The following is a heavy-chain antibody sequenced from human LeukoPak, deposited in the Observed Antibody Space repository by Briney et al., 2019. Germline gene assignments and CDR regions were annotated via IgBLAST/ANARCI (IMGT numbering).Heavy chain of an antibody. D-gene: IGHD2-2*01. CDR3: ARSIVVVPAAANDY. Sequence: GGSLRLSCAASGFTFSSYSMNWVRQAPGKGLEWISYISRSGSTIYYADSVKGRFTISRDNAKSSLYLQINSLRAEDTAVYYCARSIVVVPAAANDYWGQGTLVTVSS. CDR2: ISRSGSTI. J-gene: IGHJ4*02. V-gene: IGHV3-48*01. CDR1: GFTFSSYS.